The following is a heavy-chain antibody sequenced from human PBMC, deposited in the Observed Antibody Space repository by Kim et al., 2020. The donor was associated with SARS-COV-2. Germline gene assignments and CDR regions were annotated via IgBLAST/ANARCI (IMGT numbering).Heavy chain of an antibody. V-gene: IGHV3-30*04. CDR3: ARARGGSSGYYHAFDI. D-gene: IGHD3-22*01. CDR1: GFTFSSYA. J-gene: IGHJ3*02. Sequence: SLRLSCAASGFTFSSYAMHWVRQAPGKGLEWVAVISYDGSNKYYADSVKGRFTISRDNSKNTLYLQMNSLRAEDTAVYYCARARGGSSGYYHAFDIWG. CDR2: ISYDGSNK.